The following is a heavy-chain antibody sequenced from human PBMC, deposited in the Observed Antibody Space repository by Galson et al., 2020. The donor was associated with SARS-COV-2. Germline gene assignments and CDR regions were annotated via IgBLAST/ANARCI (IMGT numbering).Heavy chain of an antibody. Sequence: GESLKISCAASGFNFRGYWMYWVRQVPGKGLVWVSFSNSDGSSTNYGDSVKGRFTISRDNAKNTLYLQMNSLRAEDTAVYDCVRGMINVVRGDVTSYFDSWGQGTLVTVSS. D-gene: IGHD3-10*01. CDR1: GFNFRGYW. CDR2: SNSDGSST. V-gene: IGHV3-74*01. CDR3: VRGMINVVRGDVTSYFDS. J-gene: IGHJ4*02.